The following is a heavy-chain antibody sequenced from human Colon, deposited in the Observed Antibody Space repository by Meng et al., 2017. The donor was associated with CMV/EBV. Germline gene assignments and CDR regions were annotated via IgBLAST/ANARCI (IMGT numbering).Heavy chain of an antibody. CDR1: AFTFSSYW. J-gene: IGHJ4*02. CDR2: RKQDGSEK. Sequence: GGSLRLSCAASAFTFSSYWMSWVRQAPGKGLEWVANRKQDGSEKYYVDSVKGRFTISRDNAKNSLYLQMNSLRAEDTAVYYCARDRKRDAYYVFWSGFSVFDYWGQGTLVTVSS. D-gene: IGHD3-3*01. CDR3: ARDRKRDAYYVFWSGFSVFDY. V-gene: IGHV3-7*01.